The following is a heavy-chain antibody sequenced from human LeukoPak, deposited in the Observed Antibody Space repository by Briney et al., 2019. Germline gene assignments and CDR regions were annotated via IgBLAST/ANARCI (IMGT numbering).Heavy chain of an antibody. CDR1: GYTFTGYY. J-gene: IGHJ4*02. CDR2: INPNSGGT. Sequence: ASVKVSCKASGYTFTGYYMHWVRQAPGQGLEWMGWINPNSGGTNYAQKFQGRVTMTRDTSISTAYMELSRLRSDDTAVYHCARRVGYYDSSGYFPGVVLDYWGQGTLVTVSS. D-gene: IGHD3-22*01. CDR3: ARRVGYYDSSGYFPGVVLDY. V-gene: IGHV1-2*02.